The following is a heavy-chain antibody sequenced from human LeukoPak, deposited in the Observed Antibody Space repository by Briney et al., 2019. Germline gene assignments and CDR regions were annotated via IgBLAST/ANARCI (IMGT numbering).Heavy chain of an antibody. D-gene: IGHD6-6*01. CDR2: INESGDT. CDR3: ARASAYSRSSGVNY. J-gene: IGHJ4*02. Sequence: SETLSLTCAVSGGSISSSNWWSWIRQPPGEGLEWIGEINESGDTNYNPSLKSRVTISVDASKKQFSLRLSSLTAADTAVYYCARASAYSRSSGVNYWGQGTLVTVSS. V-gene: IGHV4-4*02. CDR1: GGSISSSNW.